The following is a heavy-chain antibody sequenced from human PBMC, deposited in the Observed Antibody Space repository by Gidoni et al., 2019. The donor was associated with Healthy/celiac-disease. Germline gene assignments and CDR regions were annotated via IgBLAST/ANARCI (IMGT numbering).Heavy chain of an antibody. CDR3: ARVGLWFGELLLNY. J-gene: IGHJ4*02. D-gene: IGHD3-10*01. CDR2: IYYSGST. Sequence: QLQLQESGPGLVKPSETLSLTCTVSGGSIISSSYYWGWIRQPPGKGLEWIGSIYYSGSTYYNPSLKSRVTISVDTSKNQFSLKLSSVTAADTAVYYCARVGLWFGELLLNYWGQGTLVTVSS. V-gene: IGHV4-39*07. CDR1: GGSIISSSYY.